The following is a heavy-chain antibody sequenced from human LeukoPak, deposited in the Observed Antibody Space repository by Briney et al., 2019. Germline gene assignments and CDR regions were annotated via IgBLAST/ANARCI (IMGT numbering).Heavy chain of an antibody. Sequence: PGGSLRLSCAASGFTFEDYVMHWVRQAPGKGLERVSGISWNSGSIGYADSVKGRFTISRDNAKNSLYLQMNSLRAEDTALYYCAKDDDAFDIWGQGTMVTVSS. CDR2: ISWNSGSI. J-gene: IGHJ3*02. CDR3: AKDDDAFDI. V-gene: IGHV3-9*01. CDR1: GFTFEDYV.